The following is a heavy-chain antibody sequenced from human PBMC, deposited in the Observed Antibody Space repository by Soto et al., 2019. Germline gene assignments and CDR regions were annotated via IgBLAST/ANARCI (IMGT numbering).Heavy chain of an antibody. CDR1: GFTVSSNY. CDR3: AREAVRVDILTGGYDY. V-gene: IGHV3-66*01. J-gene: IGHJ4*02. CDR2: IYSGGST. D-gene: IGHD3-9*01. Sequence: EVQLVESGGGLVQPGGSLRLSCAASGFTVSSNYMSWVRQAPGKGLEWVSVIYSGGSTYYADSVKGRFTISRDNSKNTLYLQMNRLRAEDTAVYYCAREAVRVDILTGGYDYWGQGTLVTVSS.